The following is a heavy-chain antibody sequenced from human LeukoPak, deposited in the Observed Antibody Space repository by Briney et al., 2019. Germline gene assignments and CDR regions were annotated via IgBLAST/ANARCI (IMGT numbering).Heavy chain of an antibody. CDR3: ARPDYGGNSGPFDY. CDR2: INPSGGST. CDR1: GGTYSSYA. D-gene: IGHD4-23*01. V-gene: IGHV1-46*01. J-gene: IGHJ4*02. Sequence: ASVKVSCKASGGTYSSYAISWVRQAPGQGLEWMGIINPSGGSTSYAQKFQGRVTMTRDTSTSTVYMELSSLRSEDTAVYYCARPDYGGNSGPFDYWGQGTLVTVSS.